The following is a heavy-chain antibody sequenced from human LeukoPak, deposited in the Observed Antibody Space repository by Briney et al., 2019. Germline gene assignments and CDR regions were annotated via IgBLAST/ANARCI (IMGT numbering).Heavy chain of an antibody. D-gene: IGHD3-9*01. J-gene: IGHJ4*02. Sequence: SETLSLTCTVSGFSISSGYYWGWIRQPPGKGLEWIANIYHSGSTFYNPSLKSRVTISVDTSKNQFSLKLSSVTAADTAVYYCARRTTYFGWIPSESPSCFDYWGQGTLVTVSS. CDR3: ARRTTYFGWIPSESPSCFDY. V-gene: IGHV4-38-2*02. CDR1: GFSISSGYY. CDR2: IYHSGST.